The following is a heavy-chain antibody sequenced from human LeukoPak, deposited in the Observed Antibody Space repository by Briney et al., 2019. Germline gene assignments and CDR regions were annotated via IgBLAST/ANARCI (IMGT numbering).Heavy chain of an antibody. CDR3: ARDVVDTPEQNY. Sequence: GGSLKVSCAASGFTFSIYSMNWVRQAPGKGLEWVSSITSSSTYIYYADSMQGRFTVSRDNAKNSLYLQMNSLRADDTAVYYCARDVVDTPEQNYWGQGTLVTVSS. D-gene: IGHD5-18*01. V-gene: IGHV3-21*01. CDR2: ITSSSTYI. J-gene: IGHJ4*02. CDR1: GFTFSIYS.